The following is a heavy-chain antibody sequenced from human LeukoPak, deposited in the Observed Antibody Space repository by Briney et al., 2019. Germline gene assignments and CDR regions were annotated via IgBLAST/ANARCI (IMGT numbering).Heavy chain of an antibody. V-gene: IGHV3-30*03. J-gene: IGHJ4*02. CDR3: ARAHPTVTTGGDY. Sequence: GRSLRLSCAASGFTFSSYGMHWVRQAPGKGLEWVAVISYDGSNKYYADSVKGRFTISRDNGKTSLYLQMNSLRAGDTALYYCARAHPTVTTGGDYWGQGTLVTVSS. D-gene: IGHD4-17*01. CDR1: GFTFSSYG. CDR2: ISYDGSNK.